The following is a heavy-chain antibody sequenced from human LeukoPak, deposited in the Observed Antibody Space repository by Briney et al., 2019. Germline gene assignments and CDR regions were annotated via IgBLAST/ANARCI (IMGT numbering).Heavy chain of an antibody. J-gene: IGHJ4*02. V-gene: IGHV3-21*01. CDR3: ATQSSYGPDY. CDR2: ISSSSSYI. CDR1: GFTFSSYS. D-gene: IGHD6-13*01. Sequence: GGSLRLSCAASGFTFSSYSMNWVRQAPGKGLEWASSISSSSSYIYYADSVKGRFTISRDNAKNSLYLQMNSLRAEDTAVYYCATQSSYGPDYWGQGTLVTVSS.